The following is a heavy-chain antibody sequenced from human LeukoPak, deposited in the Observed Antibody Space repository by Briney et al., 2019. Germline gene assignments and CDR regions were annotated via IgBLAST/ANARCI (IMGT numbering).Heavy chain of an antibody. Sequence: NRSETLSLACTLSGGSISNFYWEWIRHPAGEVLEWIGRISTSVTPKYNPTLKGRVPLPVNTSKNQFSLKLSSVTAADTAVYYCARAAGRDTTSGLDIDYWGQGTLVTVSS. CDR1: GGSISNFY. CDR3: ARAAGRDTTSGLDIDY. D-gene: IGHD1-26*01. CDR2: ISTSVTP. J-gene: IGHJ4*02. V-gene: IGHV4-4*07.